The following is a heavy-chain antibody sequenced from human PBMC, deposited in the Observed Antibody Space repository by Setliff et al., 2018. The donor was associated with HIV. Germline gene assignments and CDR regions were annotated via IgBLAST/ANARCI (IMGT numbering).Heavy chain of an antibody. CDR3: ARIRGVIADASDI. CDR2: IIPVYGTP. D-gene: IGHD3-10*01. Sequence: SVKVSCKASGYSFSSYAINWVRQAPGQGLEWMGGIIPVYGTPKSAQKMQGRVKITAIESTTTAYMELTSLRSDDNAVYYCARIRGVIADASDIWGTGTMVTVSS. V-gene: IGHV1-69*13. J-gene: IGHJ3*02. CDR1: GYSFSSYA.